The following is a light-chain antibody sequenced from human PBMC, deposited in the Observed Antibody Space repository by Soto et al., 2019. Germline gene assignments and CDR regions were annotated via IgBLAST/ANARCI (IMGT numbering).Light chain of an antibody. Sequence: QSALTQPASVSGSPGQSITISCTGTSSDVASYNLVSWYQQLPGKAPKLMIYEASKRPSGVPDRFSGSKSGNTASLTVSGLQAEDEADYYCSSYAGSNTYVFGTGTKVTVL. CDR3: SSYAGSNTYV. V-gene: IGLV2-14*02. J-gene: IGLJ1*01. CDR2: EAS. CDR1: SSDVASYNL.